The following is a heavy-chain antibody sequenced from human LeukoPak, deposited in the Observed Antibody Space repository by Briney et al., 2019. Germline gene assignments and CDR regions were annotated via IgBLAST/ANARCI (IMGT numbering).Heavy chain of an antibody. J-gene: IGHJ4*02. V-gene: IGHV3-23*01. CDR2: ISGSGGST. D-gene: IGHD3-22*01. Sequence: GGSLTLSCAASGFTFSSYAMRWVRQAPGKGLEWVSAISGSGGSTHYADSVKGRFTISRDNSKNTLYLQMNSLRAEDTAVYYCAKYAGSMIVVVTHSYFDYWGQGTLVTVSS. CDR3: AKYAGSMIVVVTHSYFDY. CDR1: GFTFSSYA.